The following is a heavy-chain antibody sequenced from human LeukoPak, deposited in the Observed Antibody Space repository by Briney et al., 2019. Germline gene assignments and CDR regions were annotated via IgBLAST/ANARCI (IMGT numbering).Heavy chain of an antibody. J-gene: IGHJ3*02. CDR1: GFTFRNYD. D-gene: IGHD2-8*02. V-gene: IGHV3-30*03. CDR3: ARDVLDAFDI. CDR2: ISSDGSNK. Sequence: GGSLRLSCTASGFTFRNYDMNWVRQAPGKGLEWVAVISSDGSNKYYADSMKGRFTISRDNSKNTLYLQMNSLRGEDTAVYYCARDVLDAFDIWGQGTMVTVSS.